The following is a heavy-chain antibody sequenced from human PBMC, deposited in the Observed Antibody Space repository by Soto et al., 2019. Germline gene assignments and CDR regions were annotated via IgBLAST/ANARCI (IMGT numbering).Heavy chain of an antibody. D-gene: IGHD5-12*01. V-gene: IGHV3-9*01. CDR3: AQAHPHSGLAFYYYGMDV. J-gene: IGHJ6*02. CDR2: ISWNSGSI. Sequence: QXPAGAGSGFSFDDYSMQGGCQAPEHGLEWVSGISWNSGSIGYADSVKGRFTISRDNAKNSLYLQMNSLRAEDTALYYCAQAHPHSGLAFYYYGMDVCGQRTTVTVSS. CDR1: GFSFDDYS.